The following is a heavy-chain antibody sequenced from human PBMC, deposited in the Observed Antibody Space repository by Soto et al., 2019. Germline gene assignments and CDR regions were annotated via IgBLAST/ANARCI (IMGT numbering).Heavy chain of an antibody. Sequence: QVQLQQWGAGPLRPLETLSLTCGVSGGSFSGYYWAWIRQSPGKGLEWIGEINDRGSINYNPSLKSRVSISVATSKNHYSLTLRSVTAADTAVYYCARESHDILTGPPWAWYFDLWGRGTLVTVSS. J-gene: IGHJ2*01. CDR2: INDRGSI. CDR1: GGSFSGYY. CDR3: ARESHDILTGPPWAWYFDL. D-gene: IGHD3-9*01. V-gene: IGHV4-34*01.